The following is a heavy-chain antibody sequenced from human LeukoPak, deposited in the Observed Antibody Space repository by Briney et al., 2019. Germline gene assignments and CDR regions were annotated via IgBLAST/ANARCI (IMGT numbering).Heavy chain of an antibody. J-gene: IGHJ4*02. CDR2: IRYDGNEN. V-gene: IGHV3-30*02. Sequence: GGSLRLSCAASGFTFSNSGMHWVRQAPGKGLEWVAFIRYDGNENFYGDPVKGRFTISRDNSKNTLYLQMNSLRAEDSAVYYCAKDNPIEEVPGLGPGQWGQGTLVTVSS. CDR3: AKDNPIEEVPGLGPGQ. D-gene: IGHD2-2*01. CDR1: GFTFSNSG.